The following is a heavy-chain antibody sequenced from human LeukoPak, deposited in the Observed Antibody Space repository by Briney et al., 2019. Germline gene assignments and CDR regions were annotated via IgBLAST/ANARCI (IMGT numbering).Heavy chain of an antibody. CDR3: AREDCSSTSCYGPAGAFDI. D-gene: IGHD2-2*01. Sequence: SETLSLTCTVSGGSISGYYWSWIRQPPGKGLEWIGYIYHSGSTYYNPSLKSRVTISVDRSKNQFSLKLSSVTAADTAVYYCAREDCSSTSCYGPAGAFDIWGQGTMVTVSS. CDR2: IYHSGST. J-gene: IGHJ3*02. V-gene: IGHV4-30-2*01. CDR1: GGSISGYY.